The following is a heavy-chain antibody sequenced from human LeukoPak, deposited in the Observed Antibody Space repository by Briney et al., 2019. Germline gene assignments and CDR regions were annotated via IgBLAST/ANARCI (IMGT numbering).Heavy chain of an antibody. CDR3: AKGVGSTGSYFDY. V-gene: IGHV3-30*18. CDR2: VSHDGSNK. Sequence: GGSLRLSCAASGFTFSTYGMHWVRPAPGKGLEWVAVVSHDGSNKYYADSVKGRFIISRDDSKSTLYLEMNSLRTEDTAVYYCAKGVGSTGSYFDYWGQGTLVTVSS. J-gene: IGHJ4*02. CDR1: GFTFSTYG. D-gene: IGHD2-2*01.